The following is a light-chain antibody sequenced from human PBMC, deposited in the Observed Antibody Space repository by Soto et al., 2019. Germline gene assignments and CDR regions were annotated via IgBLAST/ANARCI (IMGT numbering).Light chain of an antibody. CDR1: SSSIGSNT. CDR3: AAWDDSLSGRV. CDR2: GHN. Sequence: QSVLTQPPSASRTPGQRVTISCSGSSSSIGSNTVNWYQQLPGTAPKLLIYGHNQRPSGVPDRFSGSKSGTSASLAISGLQSEDEADYYCAAWDDSLSGRVFGGGTKLTVL. V-gene: IGLV1-44*01. J-gene: IGLJ2*01.